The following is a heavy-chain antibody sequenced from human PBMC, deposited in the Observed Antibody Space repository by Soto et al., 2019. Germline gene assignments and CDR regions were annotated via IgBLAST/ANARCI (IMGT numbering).Heavy chain of an antibody. CDR1: GGSISSYY. J-gene: IGHJ1*01. V-gene: IGHV4-4*09. CDR3: ARDLDGLHDDTSGPFPRPG. CDR2: IHSSGSI. D-gene: IGHD3-22*01. Sequence: PSATLSLTCTVSGGSISSYYWSWIRQAPGRGLEWIGYIHSSGSIYYHPSLKSRATMSIDTAGNQFSLKVSSVTVADTAVYYCARDLDGLHDDTSGPFPRPGWGQGTLVTVSS.